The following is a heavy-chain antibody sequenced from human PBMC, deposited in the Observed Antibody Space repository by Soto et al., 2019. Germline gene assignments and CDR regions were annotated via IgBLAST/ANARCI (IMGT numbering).Heavy chain of an antibody. CDR3: ARYIPGVRYYGMDV. CDR1: GFTFSSYA. D-gene: IGHD2-2*01. V-gene: IGHV3-23*01. Sequence: GAPLRLSCAASGFTFSSYAMKWVRQAPGKGLEWVSLIGESGTPTYYADSVKGRFTISRDNSGNTLFLEMYSLRAEDTAVYYCARYIPGVRYYGMDVWGQGTTVTVSS. J-gene: IGHJ6*02. CDR2: IGESGTPT.